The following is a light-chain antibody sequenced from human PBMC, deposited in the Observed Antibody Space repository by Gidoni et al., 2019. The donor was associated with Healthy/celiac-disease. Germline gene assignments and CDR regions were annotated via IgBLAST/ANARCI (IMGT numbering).Light chain of an antibody. CDR3: QQYNNWPPWT. CDR2: GAS. Sequence: EIVLTQSPATLSVSPGERATLSCRASQSVNSNLAWYQQKPGQAHRLLIYGASTRATGIPARFSGSGSGTEFTLTISSLQSEDFAVYYCQQYNNWPPWTCXXXTKVEIK. CDR1: QSVNSN. V-gene: IGKV3-15*01. J-gene: IGKJ1*01.